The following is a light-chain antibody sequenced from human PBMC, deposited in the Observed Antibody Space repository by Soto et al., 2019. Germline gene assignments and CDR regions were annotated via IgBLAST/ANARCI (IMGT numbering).Light chain of an antibody. CDR2: AAS. Sequence: DIQMTQSPSSLSVSVGDRVTITCRASQTITNYLTWYQQKPGKAPKLLVYAASSLHSGVPSRFSGSGSGKFITITSSSLQPEDFANYCCQQSDSYPYTFGQGTKLEIK. V-gene: IGKV1-39*01. CDR3: QQSDSYPYT. CDR1: QTITNY. J-gene: IGKJ2*01.